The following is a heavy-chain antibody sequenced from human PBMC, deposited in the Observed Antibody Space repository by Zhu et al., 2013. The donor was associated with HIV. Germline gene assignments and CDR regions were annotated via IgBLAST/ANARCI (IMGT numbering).Heavy chain of an antibody. D-gene: IGHD3-10*01. Sequence: QVQLVQSGAEVKKPGSSVKVSCKASGGTFSSYAISWVRQAPGQGLEWMGGIIPIFGTANYAQKFQGRVTITADESTSTAYMELSSLRSEDTAVYYCARGREYYGSGSYYPSYYFDYWGQGTLVTGLL. V-gene: IGHV1-69*01. J-gene: IGHJ4*02. CDR1: GGTFSSYA. CDR2: IIPIFGTA. CDR3: ARGREYYGSGSYYPSYYFDY.